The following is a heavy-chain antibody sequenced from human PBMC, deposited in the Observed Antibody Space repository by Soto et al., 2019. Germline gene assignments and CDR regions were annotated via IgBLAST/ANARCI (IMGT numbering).Heavy chain of an antibody. V-gene: IGHV1-3*01. CDR3: ARFKQWLPADY. CDR1: GYTFTSYA. J-gene: IGHJ4*02. Sequence: ASVKVSCKASGYTFTSYAMHCVRQAPGQRLEWMGWINAGNGNTKYSQKFQGRVTITRDTSASTAYMELSSLRSEDTAVYYCARFKQWLPADYWGQGTLVTVSS. CDR2: INAGNGNT. D-gene: IGHD6-19*01.